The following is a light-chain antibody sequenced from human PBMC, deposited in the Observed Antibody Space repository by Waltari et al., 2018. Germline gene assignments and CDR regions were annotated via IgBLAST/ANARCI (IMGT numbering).Light chain of an antibody. V-gene: IGKV1-5*03. CDR3: QQYSSFST. CDR1: QSVGTW. J-gene: IGKJ2*01. CDR2: MAS. Sequence: DIQMTQSPSTPSASVGDRVTISCRACQSVGTWLAWYQQKPGKAPKLLIYMASSLESGVPSRFSSSGSGTEFTLTISCLQPDDFATYACQQYSSFSTFGQGTKLDI.